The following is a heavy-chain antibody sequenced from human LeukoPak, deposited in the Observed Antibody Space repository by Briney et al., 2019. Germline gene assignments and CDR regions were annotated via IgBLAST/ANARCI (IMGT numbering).Heavy chain of an antibody. Sequence: ASVKVSCKASGYTFTGYYMHWVRQAPGQGLEWMGWIDPNSGGTNYAQKFQGRVTMTRDTSISTAYMELSRLRSDDTAVYYCARGYDYVYSQDYWGQGTLVTVSS. D-gene: IGHD3-16*01. CDR1: GYTFTGYY. V-gene: IGHV1-2*02. CDR2: IDPNSGGT. J-gene: IGHJ4*02. CDR3: ARGYDYVYSQDY.